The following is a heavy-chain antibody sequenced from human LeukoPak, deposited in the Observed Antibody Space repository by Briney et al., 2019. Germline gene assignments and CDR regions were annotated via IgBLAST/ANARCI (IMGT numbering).Heavy chain of an antibody. J-gene: IGHJ4*02. Sequence: GRSLRLSCAASGFTFDDYAMHWVRQAPGKGLEWVSGISWNSGSIVYADSVKGRFTISRDNAKNSLYLQMNSLRAEDMALYYCAKDGDVRYCSGGSCHLGGGYFDYWGQGTLVTVSS. CDR1: GFTFDDYA. CDR2: ISWNSGSI. V-gene: IGHV3-9*03. D-gene: IGHD2-15*01. CDR3: AKDGDVRYCSGGSCHLGGGYFDY.